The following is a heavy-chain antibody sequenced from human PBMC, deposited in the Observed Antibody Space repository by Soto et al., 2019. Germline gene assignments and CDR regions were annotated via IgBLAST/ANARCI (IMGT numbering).Heavy chain of an antibody. Sequence: EMQLLESGGGLVQPGGSLRLSCAASGFTFTSYSMNWVRQGPGKGLEWVSGISANGGATYYADSVKGRFNISKDNTKDTLFLQMHSLRAEDTALYFCVKYYRAYSGSNGGRYVDLWGRGTLVTVSA. V-gene: IGHV3-23*01. D-gene: IGHD1-26*01. CDR3: VKYYRAYSGSNGGRYVDL. J-gene: IGHJ2*01. CDR1: GFTFTSYS. CDR2: ISANGGAT.